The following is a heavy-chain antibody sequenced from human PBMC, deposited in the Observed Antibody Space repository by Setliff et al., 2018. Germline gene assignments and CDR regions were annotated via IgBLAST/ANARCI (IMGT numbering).Heavy chain of an antibody. CDR2: ISDDGSNE. J-gene: IGHJ4*02. V-gene: IGHV3-30*03. CDR3: ARDQFRNSGCLYC. Sequence: PGGSLRLSCEASGFTVSTFSMHWVRQAPVKGLEWVATISDDGSNEFYADSVKGRFTVFRDNSKNTLYLQMSSLRPDDAAMYYCARDQFRNSGCLYCWGQGTLVTVSS. CDR1: GFTVSTFS. D-gene: IGHD1-7*01.